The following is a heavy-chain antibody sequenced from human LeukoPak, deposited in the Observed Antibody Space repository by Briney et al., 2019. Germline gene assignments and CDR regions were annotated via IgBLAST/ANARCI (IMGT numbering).Heavy chain of an antibody. Sequence: PGGSLRLSCAASGFTFSSYSMNWVRQAPGKGLEWVSVIYSGGSTYYADSVKGRFTISRDNSKNTLYLQMNSLRAEDTAVYYCASHYDSSGYYLNWGQGTLVTVSS. V-gene: IGHV3-53*01. J-gene: IGHJ4*02. CDR2: IYSGGST. D-gene: IGHD3-22*01. CDR1: GFTFSSYS. CDR3: ASHYDSSGYYLN.